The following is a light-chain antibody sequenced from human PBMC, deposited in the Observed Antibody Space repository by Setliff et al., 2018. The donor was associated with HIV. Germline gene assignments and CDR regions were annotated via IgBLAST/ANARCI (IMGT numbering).Light chain of an antibody. CDR3: QSYDSSLSVFV. J-gene: IGLJ1*01. V-gene: IGLV1-40*01. CDR1: SSNIGAGYD. Sequence: QSVLTQPPSVSGAPGQRVTISCTGSSSNIGAGYDVHWYQHLPGTAPKLLIYGNINRPSGVPDRFSGSKSGTPASLAITGLQAEDEADYYCQSYDSSLSVFVFGTGTKVTVL. CDR2: GNI.